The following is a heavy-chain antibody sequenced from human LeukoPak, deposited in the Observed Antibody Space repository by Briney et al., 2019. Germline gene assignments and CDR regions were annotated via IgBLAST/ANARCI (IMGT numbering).Heavy chain of an antibody. D-gene: IGHD1-20*01. V-gene: IGHV3-64*01. Sequence: GGSLRLSCAASGFTFSSYAMHWVRQAPGKGLEYVSAISSNGGSTYYANSVKGRFTISRDNSKNTLYLQMGSLRAEDMAVYYCARDSYNWRCPAYWGQGTLVTVSS. CDR2: ISSNGGST. CDR3: ARDSYNWRCPAY. CDR1: GFTFSSYA. J-gene: IGHJ4*02.